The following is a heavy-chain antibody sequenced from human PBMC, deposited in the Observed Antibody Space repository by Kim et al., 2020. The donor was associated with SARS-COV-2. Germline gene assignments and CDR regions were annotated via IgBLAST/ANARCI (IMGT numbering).Heavy chain of an antibody. Sequence: ASVKVSCKASGYTFTGYYMHWVRQAPGQGLEWMGWINPNSGGTNYAQKFQGRVTMTRDTSISTAYMELSRLRSDDTAVYYCASAAIRFLESAGMDVWGQGTTVTVSS. CDR1: GYTFTGYY. V-gene: IGHV1-2*02. CDR2: INPNSGGT. CDR3: ASAAIRFLESAGMDV. J-gene: IGHJ6*02. D-gene: IGHD3-3*01.